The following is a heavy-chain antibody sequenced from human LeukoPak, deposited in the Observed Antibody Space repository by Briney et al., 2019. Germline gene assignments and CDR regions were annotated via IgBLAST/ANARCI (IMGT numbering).Heavy chain of an antibody. D-gene: IGHD3-22*01. J-gene: IGHJ3*02. V-gene: IGHV3-9*03. CDR1: GFTLDDYA. CDR2: ISWNSGSI. Sequence: GGSLRLSCAASGFTLDDYAMHWVRQAPGKGLEWVSGISWNSGSIGYVDSVKGRFTISRDNAKNSLYLQMNSLRAEDMALYYCVKGYDSSGYLIADAFDIWGQGTMVTVSS. CDR3: VKGYDSSGYLIADAFDI.